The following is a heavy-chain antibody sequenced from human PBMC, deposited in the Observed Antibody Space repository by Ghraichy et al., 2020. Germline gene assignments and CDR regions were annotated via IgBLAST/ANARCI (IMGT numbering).Heavy chain of an antibody. CDR2: ISYDGSTK. CDR3: AKSDLVDWELPYFEY. D-gene: IGHD1-26*01. Sequence: GGSLRLSCAASGFTFSSYGMHWVRQAPGRGLEWVAVISYDGSTKYYADSVKGRFTVSRDNSKNTLYLQMNSLRAEDTAVYYCAKSDLVDWELPYFEYWGQGTLVTVSS. J-gene: IGHJ4*02. CDR1: GFTFSSYG. V-gene: IGHV3-30*18.